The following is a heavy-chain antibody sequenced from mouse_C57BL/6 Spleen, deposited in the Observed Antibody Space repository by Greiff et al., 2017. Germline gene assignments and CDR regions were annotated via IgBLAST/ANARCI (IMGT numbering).Heavy chain of an antibody. D-gene: IGHD3-3*01. CDR1: GYAFSSYR. V-gene: IGHV1-80*01. Sequence: QVQLQQSGAELVKPGASVKISCKASGYAFSSYRMNWVKQRPGQGLEWIGQIFPGGGDTNYNGKFKGKDTLTADKSSSTAYMQLSSLTADDTAVYVCAGGLYYFDYWGQGTTLTVSS. CDR2: IFPGGGDT. CDR3: AGGLYYFDY. J-gene: IGHJ2*01.